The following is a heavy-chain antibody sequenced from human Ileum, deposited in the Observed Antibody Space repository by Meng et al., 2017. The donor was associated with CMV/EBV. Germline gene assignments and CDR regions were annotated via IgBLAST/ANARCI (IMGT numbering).Heavy chain of an antibody. V-gene: IGHV3-74*01. CDR2: ISTDGSGT. Sequence: CAASAFTVSSYWMHWVRQVPGKGLVWLSRISTDGSGTYYADFLKGRFTISRDNGKNTLYLQINSLRADEDTALYYCARGADGYGNFDYWGQGTLVTVSS. CDR3: ARGADGYGNFDY. D-gene: IGHD5-24*01. J-gene: IGHJ4*02. CDR1: AFTVSSYW.